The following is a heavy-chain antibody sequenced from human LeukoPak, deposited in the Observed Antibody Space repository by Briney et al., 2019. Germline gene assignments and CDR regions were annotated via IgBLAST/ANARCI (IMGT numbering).Heavy chain of an antibody. Sequence: ASVKVPCKVSGYTLTELSMHWVRQAPGKGLEWMGGFDPEDGETTYAQKFQGRVTMTEDTSTDTAYMELSSLRSEDTAVYYCARGPYNLFSSSWYWLEDAFDIWGQGTMVTVSS. V-gene: IGHV1-24*01. CDR3: ARGPYNLFSSSWYWLEDAFDI. CDR2: FDPEDGET. CDR1: GYTLTELS. J-gene: IGHJ3*02. D-gene: IGHD6-13*01.